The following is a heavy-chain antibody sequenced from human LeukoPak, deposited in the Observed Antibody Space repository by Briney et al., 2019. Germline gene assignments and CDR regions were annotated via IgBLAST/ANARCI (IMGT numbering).Heavy chain of an antibody. CDR2: IYPGYYDT. V-gene: IGHV5-51*01. CDR1: GYSFTSYL. D-gene: IGHD3-10*01. Sequence: GESLKISCKGSGYSFTSYLIGLVRQMPGKGLEGMGIIYPGYYDTRYSPSFQGQVTISAHKSISTAYLQWSSLKASDTAMYYCARLASYYGSGSYYPSLPLDYWGQGTLVTVSS. CDR3: ARLASYYGSGSYYPSLPLDY. J-gene: IGHJ4*02.